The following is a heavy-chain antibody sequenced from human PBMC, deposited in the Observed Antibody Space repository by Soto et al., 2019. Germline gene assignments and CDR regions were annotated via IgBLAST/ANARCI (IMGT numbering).Heavy chain of an antibody. D-gene: IGHD3-10*01. CDR1: GSTFSSYA. CDR3: AKGFMVRGVIITYYYYGMDV. J-gene: IGHJ6*02. CDR2: ISGSGGST. Sequence: GGSLRLSCAASGSTFSSYAMSWVRQAPGKGLEWVSAISGSGGSTYYADSVKGRFTISRDNSKNTLYLQMNSLRAEDTAVYYCAKGFMVRGVIITYYYYGMDVWGQGTTVTVSS. V-gene: IGHV3-23*01.